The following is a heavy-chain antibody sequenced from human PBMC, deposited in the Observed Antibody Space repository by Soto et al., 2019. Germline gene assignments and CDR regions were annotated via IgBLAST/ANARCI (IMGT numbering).Heavy chain of an antibody. CDR1: GDSITASYSN. J-gene: IGHJ4*02. CDR3: VSQRTTVIIQAYFDY. Sequence: PSETLSLTCTVSGDSITASYSNWAWIRQPPGKGLEWIGTFYYSGTTSQNPPLRSRITISVDTSKNQFSLNLNSVTASDTAVYYCVSQRTTVIIQAYFDYWGPGALVTVSS. D-gene: IGHD4-4*01. V-gene: IGHV4-39*01. CDR2: FYYSGTT.